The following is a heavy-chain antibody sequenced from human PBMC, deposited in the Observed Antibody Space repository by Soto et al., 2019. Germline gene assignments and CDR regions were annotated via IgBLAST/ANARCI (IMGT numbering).Heavy chain of an antibody. V-gene: IGHV1-18*04. Sequence: ASVKVSCNASGCTFTSYGISWVRQAPGQGLEWMGWISAYNGNTNYAQKLQGRVTMTTDTSTSTAYMELRSLRSDDTAVYYCARDLAAATVGWFDPWGQGTLVTVSS. CDR2: ISAYNGNT. D-gene: IGHD6-13*01. J-gene: IGHJ5*02. CDR3: ARDLAAATVGWFDP. CDR1: GCTFTSYG.